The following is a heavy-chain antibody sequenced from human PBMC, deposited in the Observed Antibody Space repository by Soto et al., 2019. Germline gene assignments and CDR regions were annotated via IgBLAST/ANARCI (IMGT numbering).Heavy chain of an antibody. D-gene: IGHD3-9*01. CDR1: GDSISNSDYY. CDR2: IDYSGST. V-gene: IGHV4-30-4*01. J-gene: IGHJ4*02. CDR3: ARVDHRGYFAILTDY. Sequence: SETLSLTGTVSGDSISNSDYYWNWIRRSPGKGLEWIASIDYSGSTYYNPSLKSRVVISADTSKNQFSLNLRSATAADTAVYYCARVDHRGYFAILTDYWGQGTLVTVS.